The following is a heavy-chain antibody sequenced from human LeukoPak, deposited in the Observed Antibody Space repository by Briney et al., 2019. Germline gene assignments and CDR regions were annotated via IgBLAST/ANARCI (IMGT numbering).Heavy chain of an antibody. D-gene: IGHD2/OR15-2a*01. CDR2: IYYSGST. Sequence: SETLSLTCTVSGGSISSGGYYWSWIRQHPGKGLEWIGYIYYSGSTYYNPSLKSRVTISVDTSKNQFSLKLSSVTAADTAVYYCARASYCDNTVCHNLAWFGPWGQGALVTVSS. CDR3: ARASYCDNTVCHNLAWFGP. J-gene: IGHJ5*02. V-gene: IGHV4-31*03. CDR1: GGSISSGGYY.